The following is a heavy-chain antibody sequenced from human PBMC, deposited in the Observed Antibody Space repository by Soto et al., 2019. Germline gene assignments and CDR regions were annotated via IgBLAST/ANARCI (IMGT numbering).Heavy chain of an antibody. CDR1: GFTYSNYW. CDR2: MNPDGSQT. D-gene: IGHD3-3*01. J-gene: IGHJ1*01. CDR3: AREPRVLAY. Sequence: EVQLVESGGGVVQPGGSLRLSCVVSGFTYSNYWMAWVRQVPGKGLEWVAYMNPDGSQTFYVDSVKGRFTISRDNAKNSLYLQISSLTIEDTAVYYCAREPRVLAYWGQVTLVTVSS. V-gene: IGHV3-7*01.